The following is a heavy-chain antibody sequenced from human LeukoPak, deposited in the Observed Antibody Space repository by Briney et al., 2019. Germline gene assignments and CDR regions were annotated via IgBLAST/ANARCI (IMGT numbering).Heavy chain of an antibody. CDR3: AKGRQWELPLDY. D-gene: IGHD1-26*01. Sequence: GGSLRLSCAASGFTFISYAMSWVRQAPGKGLEWVSALSIRGDKTYYAGSVKGRFTISRDSAKNTLYLQMNSLRAEDTAVYYCAKGRQWELPLDYWGQGTLVIVSS. V-gene: IGHV3-23*01. J-gene: IGHJ4*02. CDR1: GFTFISYA. CDR2: LSIRGDKT.